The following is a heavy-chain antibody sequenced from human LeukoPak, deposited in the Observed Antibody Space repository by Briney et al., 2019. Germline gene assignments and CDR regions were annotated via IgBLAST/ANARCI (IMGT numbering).Heavy chain of an antibody. D-gene: IGHD3-22*01. CDR2: ISGSGGST. CDR1: GFTFNRHG. CDR3: AKDSSGYFSVTRGGDSDY. Sequence: PGGSLRLSCAASGFTFNRHGMNWVRQAPGKGLEWVSAISGSGGSTYYADSVKGRFTISRDNSKNTLYLQMNSLRAEDTAVYYCAKDSSGYFSVTRGGDSDYWGQGTLVTVSS. J-gene: IGHJ4*02. V-gene: IGHV3-23*01.